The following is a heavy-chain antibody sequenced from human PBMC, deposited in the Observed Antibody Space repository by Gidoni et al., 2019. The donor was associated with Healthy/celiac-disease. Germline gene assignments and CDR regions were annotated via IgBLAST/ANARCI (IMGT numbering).Heavy chain of an antibody. CDR1: GFTFSNAW. CDR2: IKSKTDGGTT. V-gene: IGHV3-15*01. CDR3: TTSSPGPSGGKYYYDDYGRDV. D-gene: IGHD3-16*01. Sequence: EVQLVESGGGLVKPGGSLRLSCAASGFTFSNAWMSWVRQAPGKGLEWVGRIKSKTDGGTTDYAAPVKGRVTISRDDSKNTRYLQMNSRKTEDTAVYYCTTSSPGPSGGKYYYDDYGRDVWGQGTTVTVSS. J-gene: IGHJ6*02.